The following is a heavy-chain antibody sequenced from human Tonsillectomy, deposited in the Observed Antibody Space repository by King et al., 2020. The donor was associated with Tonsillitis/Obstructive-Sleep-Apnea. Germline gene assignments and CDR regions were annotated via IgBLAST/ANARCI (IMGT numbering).Heavy chain of an antibody. CDR2: ISSDGSNK. Sequence: VQLVESGGGVLQPGRSLRLSCAAYGFIFNSYVMHWVRQAPGKGLEWVAVISSDGSNKYHADSVKGRFAISRDNSKSTLYLQMNSLRAEDTAVYYCARGSPEDDAFDIWGQGTMVTVSS. CDR1: GFIFNSYV. J-gene: IGHJ3*02. V-gene: IGHV3-30*03. D-gene: IGHD6-6*01. CDR3: ARGSPEDDAFDI.